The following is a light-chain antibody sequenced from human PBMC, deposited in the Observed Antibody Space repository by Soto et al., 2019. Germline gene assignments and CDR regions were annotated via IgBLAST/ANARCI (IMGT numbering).Light chain of an antibody. Sequence: QSALTQPASVSGSPGQSITISCTGTSSDVGSDNLVSWYQQHPGKAPMLMIYEGTKRPSGVSNRFSGSKSGNTASLTISGLQAEDEADYYCCSYAGSSTYVFGTGTKLTVL. CDR2: EGT. CDR1: SSDVGSDNL. J-gene: IGLJ1*01. V-gene: IGLV2-23*01. CDR3: CSYAGSSTYV.